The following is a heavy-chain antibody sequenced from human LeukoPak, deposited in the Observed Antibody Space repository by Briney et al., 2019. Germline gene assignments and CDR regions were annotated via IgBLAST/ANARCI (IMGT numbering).Heavy chain of an antibody. Sequence: GGSLRLSCAASGFTFSSYAMHWVRQAPGKGLEWVAVISYDGSNKYYADSVKGRFTISRDNSKNTLYLQMNSLRAEDTAVYYCARVLELGMADYFDDYCPGTLVIVSS. J-gene: IGHJ4*02. CDR2: ISYDGSNK. D-gene: IGHD3-10*01. V-gene: IGHV3-30-3*01. CDR1: GFTFSSYA. CDR3: ARVLELGMADYFDD.